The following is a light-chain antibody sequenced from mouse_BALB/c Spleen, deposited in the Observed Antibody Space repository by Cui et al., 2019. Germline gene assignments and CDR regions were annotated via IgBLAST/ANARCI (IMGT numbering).Light chain of an antibody. CDR1: QSLIHSNKHKNY. V-gene: IGKV8-30*01. CDR3: QQFYSYPLT. J-gene: IGKJ5*01. CDR2: WAS. Sequence: DIGMSQSPSSLGVSVGQKVRLNCQSSQSLIHSNKHKNYLDWYQQKPGQSPKLLIYWASTRESGVPDRFTGSGSGTDFTLTISSVKAEDVAVYYCQQFYSYPLTFGAGTKLELK.